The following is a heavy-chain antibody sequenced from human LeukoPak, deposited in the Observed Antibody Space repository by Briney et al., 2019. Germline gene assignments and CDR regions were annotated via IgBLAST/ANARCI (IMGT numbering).Heavy chain of an antibody. J-gene: IGHJ4*02. CDR3: ARRSGSYFDFDY. D-gene: IGHD1-26*01. CDR2: IYYSGST. V-gene: IGHV4-39*01. CDR1: GGSISSSSYY. Sequence: SETLSLTCTVSGGSISSSSYYWGWIRQPPGTGLEWIGSIYYSGSTYYNPSLKSRVTISVDTSKNQFSLKLSSVTAADTAVYYCARRSGSYFDFDYWGQGTLVTVSS.